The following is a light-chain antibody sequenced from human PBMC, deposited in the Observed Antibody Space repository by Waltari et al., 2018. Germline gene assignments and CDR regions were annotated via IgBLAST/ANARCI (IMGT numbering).Light chain of an antibody. Sequence: DIVMTQSPDSLSVSLGERATINCKSSQTVLYNSYNKIYLAWYQQKPGRPPKLLISWASSRESGVPDRVSGSGSGTDFSLTISSLQAEDVAVYYCQQYYTTPFTFGPGTKVDIK. J-gene: IGKJ3*01. V-gene: IGKV4-1*01. CDR2: WAS. CDR1: QTVLYNSYNKIY. CDR3: QQYYTTPFT.